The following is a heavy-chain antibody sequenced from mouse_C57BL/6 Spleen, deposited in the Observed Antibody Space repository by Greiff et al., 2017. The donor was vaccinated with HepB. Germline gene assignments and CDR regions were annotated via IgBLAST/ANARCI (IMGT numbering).Heavy chain of an antibody. D-gene: IGHD1-1*01. CDR1: GFNFKNTY. CDR3: ARLGTTVPLDY. J-gene: IGHJ2*01. V-gene: IGHV14-3*01. Sequence: VQLQQSVAELVRPGASVKLSCTASGFNFKNTYMHWVKQSPEQGLEWIGRIDPANGNTKYAPKFQGKATITADTSSNTTYLQLSSLTSEDTAIYYCARLGTTVPLDYWGQGTTLTVSS. CDR2: IDPANGNT.